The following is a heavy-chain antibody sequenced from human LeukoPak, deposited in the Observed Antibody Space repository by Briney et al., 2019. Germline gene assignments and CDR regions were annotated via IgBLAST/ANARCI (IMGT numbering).Heavy chain of an antibody. D-gene: IGHD1-26*01. V-gene: IGHV1-69*13. J-gene: IGHJ6*02. CDR3: ARHQSGSYYYYGMDV. Sequence: ASVKVSCKASGGTFSSYAISWVRQAPGQGLEWMGGIIPIFGTANYAQKFQGRVTITADESTSTAYMELSSLRSEDTAVYYCARHQSGSYYYYGMDVWGQGTMVTVSS. CDR1: GGTFSSYA. CDR2: IIPIFGTA.